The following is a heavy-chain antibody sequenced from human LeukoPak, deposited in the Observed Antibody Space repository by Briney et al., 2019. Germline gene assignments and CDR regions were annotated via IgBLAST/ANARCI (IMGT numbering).Heavy chain of an antibody. D-gene: IGHD1-1*01. V-gene: IGHV3-21*06. J-gene: IGHJ4*02. CDR2: LSSSSSNM. Sequence: GGSLRLSCAASGFTFSSYSMNWVRQAPGKGLEWVSSLSSSSSNMYYADSVKGRFTISRDNAKNSLYLQMNSLRAEDTAVYCCARDLDELEVRGFDYWGQGTLVTVSS. CDR3: ARDLDELEVRGFDY. CDR1: GFTFSSYS.